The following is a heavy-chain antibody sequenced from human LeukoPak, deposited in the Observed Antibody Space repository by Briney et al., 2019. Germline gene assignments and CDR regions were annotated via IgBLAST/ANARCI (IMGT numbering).Heavy chain of an antibody. CDR1: GFSFNNYG. Sequence: GGSLRLSGAASGFSFNNYGMHWVRQAPGRGLEWVAMIPYDGSSEKYADVVKGRFTISRDNSKNTLYLQMNSLRDEDTALYYCAKPRVSIGSHFDYWGQGTLVTVSS. CDR2: IPYDGSSE. CDR3: AKPRVSIGSHFDY. J-gene: IGHJ4*02. V-gene: IGHV3-30*18. D-gene: IGHD2-15*01.